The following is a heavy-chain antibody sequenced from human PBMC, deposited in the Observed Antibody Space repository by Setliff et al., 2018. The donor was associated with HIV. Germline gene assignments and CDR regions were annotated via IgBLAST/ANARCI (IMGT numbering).Heavy chain of an antibody. CDR3: ARQRVAISMLVVQNPGPLDT. D-gene: IGHD3-10*02. CDR2: IYTGDSQT. Sequence: GESLKISCTGHGNTFANHWIAWVRQKPGKGLEWMGLIYTGDSQTTYSPAFQGQVTISADKSISTAYLQWTNLKASDSATYYCARQRVAISMLVVQNPGPLDTWGQGTVVTV. J-gene: IGHJ3*01. V-gene: IGHV5-51*01. CDR1: GNTFANHW.